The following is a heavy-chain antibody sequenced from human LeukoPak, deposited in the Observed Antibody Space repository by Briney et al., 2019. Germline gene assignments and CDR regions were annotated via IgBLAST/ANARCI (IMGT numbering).Heavy chain of an antibody. V-gene: IGHV4-61*02. CDR3: ARGGYSYGYSISALDY. D-gene: IGHD5-18*01. Sequence: SQTLSLTCTVSGGSISSGSYYWSWIRQPAGKGLEWIGRIYTSGSTNYNPSLKSRVTISVDTSKNQFSLKLSSVTAADTAVYYCARGGYSYGYSISALDYWGQGTLVTVSS. CDR1: GGSISSGSYY. J-gene: IGHJ4*02. CDR2: IYTSGST.